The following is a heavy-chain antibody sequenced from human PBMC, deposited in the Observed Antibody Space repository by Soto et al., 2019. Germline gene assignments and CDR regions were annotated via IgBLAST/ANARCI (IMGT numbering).Heavy chain of an antibody. J-gene: IGHJ3*01. CDR3: TTVGYRDYGLALAV. Sequence: EVRLVESGGGLVKPGGSLRLSCAASGFTFSNAWMSWVRQAPGKGLEWVGRIKSQTDAGTTHYAAPVKARFTISRDDSRNTLYLQMSSLKTDDTAMYYCTTVGYRDYGLALAVWGQGTLVTVSS. D-gene: IGHD4-17*01. CDR2: IKSQTDAGTT. V-gene: IGHV3-15*01. CDR1: GFTFSNAW.